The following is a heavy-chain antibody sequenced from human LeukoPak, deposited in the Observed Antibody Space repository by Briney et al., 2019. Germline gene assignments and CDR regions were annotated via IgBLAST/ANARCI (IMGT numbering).Heavy chain of an antibody. Sequence: GGSLRLSCAASGLTFSSYWMSWVRQAPGKGLEWVANIKQDGSEKYYVDSVKGRFTISRDNAKNSLYLQMNSLRAEDTAVYYCARDIPRYSSSFGYYYYYYGMDVWGQGTTVTVSS. CDR3: ARDIPRYSSSFGYYYYYYGMDV. D-gene: IGHD6-6*01. J-gene: IGHJ6*02. CDR2: IKQDGSEK. CDR1: GLTFSSYW. V-gene: IGHV3-7*03.